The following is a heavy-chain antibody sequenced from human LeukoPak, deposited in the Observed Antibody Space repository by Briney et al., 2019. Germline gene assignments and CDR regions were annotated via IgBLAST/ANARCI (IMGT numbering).Heavy chain of an antibody. D-gene: IGHD4-17*01. V-gene: IGHV4-59*08. Sequence: SETLSLTCTVSGGSICSYYWSWIRQPPGKGLEWIGYIYYSGSTNYNPSLKSRVTISVDTSKNQFSLKLSSVTAADTAVYYCARRIVIDDYGDYANYFDYWGQGTLVTVSS. J-gene: IGHJ4*02. CDR1: GGSICSYY. CDR2: IYYSGST. CDR3: ARRIVIDDYGDYANYFDY.